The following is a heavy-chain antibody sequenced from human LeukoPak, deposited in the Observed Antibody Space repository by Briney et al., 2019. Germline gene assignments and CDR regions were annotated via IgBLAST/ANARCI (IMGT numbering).Heavy chain of an antibody. CDR1: GFTFSTYW. CDR3: ARSRRLYGSGSYYSYDYYYYMDV. Sequence: SGGSLRLSCAASGFTFSTYWMTWVRQPPGKGLEWIGEINHSGSTNYNPSLKSRVTISVDTSKNQFSLKLSSVTAADTAVYYCARSRRLYGSGSYYSYDYYYYMDVWGKGTTVTISS. D-gene: IGHD3-10*01. J-gene: IGHJ6*03. V-gene: IGHV4-34*01. CDR2: INHSGST.